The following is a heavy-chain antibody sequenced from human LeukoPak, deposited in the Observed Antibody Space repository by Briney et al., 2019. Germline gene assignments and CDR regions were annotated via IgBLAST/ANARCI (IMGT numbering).Heavy chain of an antibody. V-gene: IGHV1-69*05. CDR3: ARVGGYCSGESCFDY. CDR2: IIPIFGTA. Sequence: SVKVSCKASGGTFSSYAISWVRQAPGQGLEWMGGIIPIFGTANYAQKFQGRVTITTDESTSTAYMELSSLRSEDTAVYYCARVGGYCSGESCFDYWGQGTTVTVSS. J-gene: IGHJ4*03. CDR1: GGTFSSYA. D-gene: IGHD2-15*01.